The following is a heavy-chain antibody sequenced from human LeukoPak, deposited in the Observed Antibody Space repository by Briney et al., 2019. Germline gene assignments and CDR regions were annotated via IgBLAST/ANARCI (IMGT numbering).Heavy chain of an antibody. J-gene: IGHJ4*02. CDR3: AKDQTRYPGNYFEY. D-gene: IGHD3-10*01. CDR1: GFTFSSYA. V-gene: IGHV3-23*01. Sequence: GGSLRLSCAASGFTFSSYAMNWVRQAPGGGLEWVSTISGSGGSTYHADSVKGRFTISRDNSKNTLYLQMNSLRAEDTAVYYCAKDQTRYPGNYFEYWGQGTLVTVSS. CDR2: ISGSGGST.